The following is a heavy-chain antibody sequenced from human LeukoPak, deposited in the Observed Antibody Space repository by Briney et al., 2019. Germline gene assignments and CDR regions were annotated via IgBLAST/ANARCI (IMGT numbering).Heavy chain of an antibody. V-gene: IGHV3-11*03. CDR2: ISSSSSYT. D-gene: IGHD1-1*01. CDR3: ASFDWNDGGAFDI. J-gene: IGHJ3*02. Sequence: GRSLRLSCAGSGFIFSDYYMSWIRQSPGKGLEWVSYISSSSSYTNYADSLKGRFIISRDNAKNSLYLQMNSLRAEDTAVYYCASFDWNDGGAFDIWGQGTMVTVSS. CDR1: GFIFSDYY.